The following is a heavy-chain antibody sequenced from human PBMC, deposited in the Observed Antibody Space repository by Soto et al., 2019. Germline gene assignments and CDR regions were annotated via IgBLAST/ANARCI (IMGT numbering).Heavy chain of an antibody. Sequence: EVQLVESGGGLVQPGGSLRLSCAASGFIFGTYWISWVRQAPGKGLEWVANIKEDGSEEYYVDSVKGRFTISRDNAKNSLYLQMNSLRAEDTAMYYCARDEGCGGGSCYSIWRYWGQGTLVTVSP. CDR2: IKEDGSEE. J-gene: IGHJ4*02. D-gene: IGHD2-15*01. CDR3: ARDEGCGGGSCYSIWRY. V-gene: IGHV3-7*01. CDR1: GFIFGTYW.